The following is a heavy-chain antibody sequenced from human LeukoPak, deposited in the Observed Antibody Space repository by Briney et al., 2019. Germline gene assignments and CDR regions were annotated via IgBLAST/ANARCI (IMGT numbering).Heavy chain of an antibody. Sequence: SCKASGGTFSSYAISWVRQAPGQGLEWVAVIWYDGCNKYYADSVKGRFTISRDNSKNTLYLQMNSLRAEDTAVYYCARGYSSSWYWRYYYYGMDVWGQGTTVTVSS. CDR1: GGTFSSYA. CDR2: IWYDGCNK. CDR3: ARGYSSSWYWRYYYYGMDV. D-gene: IGHD6-13*01. V-gene: IGHV3-33*01. J-gene: IGHJ6*02.